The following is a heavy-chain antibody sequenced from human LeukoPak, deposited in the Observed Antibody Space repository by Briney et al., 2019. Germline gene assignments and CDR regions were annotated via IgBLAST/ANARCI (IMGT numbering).Heavy chain of an antibody. D-gene: IGHD3-22*01. J-gene: IGHJ5*02. V-gene: IGHV1-2*02. CDR1: GYIFTGYY. Sequence: ASVKVSCKASGYIFTGYYMHWVRQAPGQGLEWMGWINPNSGGTNYAQKFQGRVTMTRDTSISTAYMGLSRLRSDDTAVYYCARDYYDSSGYPDHWGQGTLVTVSS. CDR2: INPNSGGT. CDR3: ARDYYDSSGYPDH.